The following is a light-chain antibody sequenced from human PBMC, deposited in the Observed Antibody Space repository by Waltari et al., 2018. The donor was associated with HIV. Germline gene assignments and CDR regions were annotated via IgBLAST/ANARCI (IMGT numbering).Light chain of an antibody. V-gene: IGLV2-14*01. J-gene: IGLJ1*01. Sequence: QSALTQPASVSGSPGQSITISCTGTSSYVGAYKYVSWYQQHPDKVPKLIIYEVINRPSGVSNRISGSKSGNTASLTRSGVQTEDEADYYCSSYTSAETVVFGVGTRVTVL. CDR1: SSYVGAYKY. CDR3: SSYTSAETVV. CDR2: EVI.